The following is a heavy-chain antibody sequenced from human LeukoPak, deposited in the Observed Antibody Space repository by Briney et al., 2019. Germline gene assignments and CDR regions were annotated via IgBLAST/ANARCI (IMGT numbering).Heavy chain of an antibody. CDR3: AKDGGEYYDILTGYCPRLYYMDV. Sequence: GGSLRLSCAASGFTFSSYSMNWVRQAPGKGLEWVSSISSSSSYIYYADSVKGRFTISRDNAKNSLYLQMNSLRAEDTAVYYCAKDGGEYYDILTGYCPRLYYMDVWGKGTTVTISS. D-gene: IGHD3-9*01. V-gene: IGHV3-21*04. CDR2: ISSSSSYI. J-gene: IGHJ6*03. CDR1: GFTFSSYS.